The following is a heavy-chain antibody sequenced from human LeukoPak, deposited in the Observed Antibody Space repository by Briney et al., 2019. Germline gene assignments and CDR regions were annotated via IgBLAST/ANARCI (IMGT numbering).Heavy chain of an antibody. J-gene: IGHJ4*02. D-gene: IGHD3-16*01. CDR1: GGSISTSIYY. Sequence: PSDTLSLTCTVSGGSISTSIYYWGWIRQPPGKGLEWIGTIYYSGNTYFNPSLKSRVTISADTSKNQFSLKLSSVTAADTAIYHCTRHGVGGVPDYWGQGTLVTVS. CDR3: TRHGVGGVPDY. CDR2: IYYSGNT. V-gene: IGHV4-39*01.